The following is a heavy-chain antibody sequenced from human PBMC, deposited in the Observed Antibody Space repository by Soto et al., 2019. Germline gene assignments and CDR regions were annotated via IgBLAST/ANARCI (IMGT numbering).Heavy chain of an antibody. D-gene: IGHD2-15*01. V-gene: IGHV3-21*01. CDR3: ARISHCSGGSCYYYYGMDV. Sequence: GGSLRLSCAASGFTFSSYSMNWVRQAPGKGLEWVSSISSSSSYIYYADSVKGRFTISRDNAKNSLYLQMNSLRAEDTAVYYCARISHCSGGSCYYYYGMDVWGQGTTVTVSS. CDR1: GFTFSSYS. J-gene: IGHJ6*02. CDR2: ISSSSSYI.